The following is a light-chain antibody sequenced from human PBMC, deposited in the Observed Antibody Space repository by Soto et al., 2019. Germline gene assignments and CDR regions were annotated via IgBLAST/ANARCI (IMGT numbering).Light chain of an antibody. CDR3: HQGYSAPWT. V-gene: IGKV1-39*01. CDR1: QSVSRY. CDR2: ATS. J-gene: IGKJ1*01. Sequence: DIQMTQSPSSLSASVGERVTITCRASQSVSRYLNWYQQKPEQAPKLLIYATSSLQSGVPSRFSGGGSGTDFTVNISSLQPEDFATYYCHQGYSAPWTFGQGTKVEIK.